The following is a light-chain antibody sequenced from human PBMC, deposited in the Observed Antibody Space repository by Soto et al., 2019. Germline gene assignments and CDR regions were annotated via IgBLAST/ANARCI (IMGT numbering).Light chain of an antibody. J-gene: IGKJ1*01. CDR2: GAS. Sequence: LTQYPGTLALSPGEGATLSCRASQSLSGRYLAWYQQKPGQAPRLLIYGASSRATGIPDRFSGSGSGMDFTLTISSLEPEDFAVYYCQQSGESQWTFGQGTKVDNK. CDR3: QQSGESQWT. CDR1: QSLSGRY. V-gene: IGKV3-20*01.